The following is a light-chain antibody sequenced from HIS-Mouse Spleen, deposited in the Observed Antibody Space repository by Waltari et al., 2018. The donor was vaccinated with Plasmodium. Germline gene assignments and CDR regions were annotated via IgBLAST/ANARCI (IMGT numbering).Light chain of an antibody. CDR1: QSVSSN. V-gene: IGKV3-15*01. CDR3: QQYNNWPLT. J-gene: IGKJ4*01. CDR2: GAS. Sequence: EIVMTQSPATLSVSPGERATLSCRASQSVSSNLPWYQQNPGQAPRLLIYGASTRATGIPARFSGSGSGTEFTLTISSLQSEDFAVYYCQQYNNWPLTFGGGTKVEIK.